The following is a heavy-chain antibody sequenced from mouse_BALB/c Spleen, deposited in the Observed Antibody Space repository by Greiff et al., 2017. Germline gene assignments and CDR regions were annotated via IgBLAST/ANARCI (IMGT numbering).Heavy chain of an antibody. J-gene: IGHJ3*01. CDR2: ISYSGST. D-gene: IGHD3-3*01. CDR3: ARKGPWFAY. Sequence: EVKLQESGPGLVKPSQSLSLTCTVTGYSITSDYAWNWIRQFPGNKLEWMGYISYSGSTSYNPSLKSRISITRDTSKNQFFLQLNSVTTEDTATYYCARKGPWFAYWGQGTLVTVSA. CDR1: GYSITSDYA. V-gene: IGHV3-2*02.